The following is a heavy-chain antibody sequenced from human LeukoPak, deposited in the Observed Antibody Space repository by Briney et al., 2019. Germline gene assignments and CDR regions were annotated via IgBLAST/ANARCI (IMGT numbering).Heavy chain of an antibody. Sequence: PSETLSLTCTVSNDSIKDYYWNWIRQPPGKGLEWIGFISNSGNTNYNPSLKSRVTISIDTSKNQFSLKLSSVTAADTAVYYCARDNWNDGPIDYWGQGTLVTVSS. D-gene: IGHD1-1*01. CDR2: ISNSGNT. CDR3: ARDNWNDGPIDY. CDR1: NDSIKDYY. V-gene: IGHV4-59*08. J-gene: IGHJ4*02.